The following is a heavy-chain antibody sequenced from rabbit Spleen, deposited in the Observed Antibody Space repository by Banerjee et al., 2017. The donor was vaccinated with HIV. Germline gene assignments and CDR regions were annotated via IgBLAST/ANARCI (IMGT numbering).Heavy chain of an antibody. Sequence: EQLEESGGGLVKPGGSLTLTCVASGFSFSDRDVMCWVRQAPGKGLEWIACMNTETGKGVYANWAKGRFAISKTPTTTVTLQMTSLTAADTATYFCARDLTAVIGWNFYLWGPGTLVTVS. CDR3: ARDLTAVIGWNFYL. CDR2: MNTETGKG. V-gene: IGHV1S45*01. D-gene: IGHD1-1*01. J-gene: IGHJ4*01. CDR1: GFSFSDRDV.